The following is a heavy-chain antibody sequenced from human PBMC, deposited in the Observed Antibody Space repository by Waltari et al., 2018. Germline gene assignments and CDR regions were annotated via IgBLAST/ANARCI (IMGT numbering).Heavy chain of an antibody. Sequence: QVLLQESGPGLVKPSETLSLTCSVSGGSFGPSFRGGFWTWIRQPPGKEPEWIGYIYSNGGTNYNPSLKGRVTISLDRSRKQFSLQVRSVSAADTAVYYCARDSGRRVFDPWGQGTLVTVSS. CDR2: IYSNGGT. CDR3: ARDSGRRVFDP. V-gene: IGHV4-61*08. CDR1: GGSFGPSFRGGF. J-gene: IGHJ5*02.